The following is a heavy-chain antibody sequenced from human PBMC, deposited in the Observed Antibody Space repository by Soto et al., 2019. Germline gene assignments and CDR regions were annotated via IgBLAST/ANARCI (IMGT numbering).Heavy chain of an antibody. D-gene: IGHD6-19*01. J-gene: IGHJ5*01. Sequence: PSETLSLTCTVSCGPISSYYWTWIRQPPGKGLEWIGYVYYSGGTNYNPSLQSRVTISVDTSKSQFSLNLSSVTAADTAVYYCARNHRYNSGWYESWGQGTLVTVS. CDR3: ARNHRYNSGWYES. V-gene: IGHV4-59*01. CDR2: VYYSGGT. CDR1: CGPISSYY.